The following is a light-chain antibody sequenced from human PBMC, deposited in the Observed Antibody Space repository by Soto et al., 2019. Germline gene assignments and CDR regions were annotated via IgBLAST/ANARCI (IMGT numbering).Light chain of an antibody. J-gene: IGKJ2*01. Sequence: DIVMTQSPDSLAVSLGERATINCRSSQSVLYRSKNKNYLAWYQQRPRQPPKLLIYWASTRESGVPDRFNGSGSGTDFPLPVTSLQAESVAVYFCQQYYSSSYTFGQHTKLEIK. CDR1: QSVLYRSKNKNY. V-gene: IGKV4-1*01. CDR3: QQYYSSSYT. CDR2: WAS.